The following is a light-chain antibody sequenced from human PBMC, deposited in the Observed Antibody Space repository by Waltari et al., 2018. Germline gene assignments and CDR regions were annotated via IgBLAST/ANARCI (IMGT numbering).Light chain of an antibody. CDR1: QSVLNNGNNQNY. CDR2: WAS. J-gene: IGKJ4*01. CDR3: QQYYGTPPFA. V-gene: IGKV4-1*01. Sequence: DIVMTQSPDSLAVSLGERATINCKSSQSVLNNGNNQNYLAWHQQRPGQPPKLLIYWASTREQGCHDPFSGSGSAKDFTLKIRTMKDEDWEGYYCQQYYGTPPFAFGGGTRVEIK.